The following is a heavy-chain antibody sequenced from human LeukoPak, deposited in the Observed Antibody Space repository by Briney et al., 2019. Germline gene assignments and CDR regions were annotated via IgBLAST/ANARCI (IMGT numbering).Heavy chain of an antibody. CDR2: IYTSGNT. CDR3: ARERLAMVRGVIPKEAWGWFDP. D-gene: IGHD3-10*01. J-gene: IGHJ5*02. Sequence: SETLSLTCAVYGGSFSGYYWSWIRQSPGKGLEWIGRIYTSGNTNYNPSLKSRATISVDTSKNQFSLELSSVTAADTAVYYCARERLAMVRGVIPKEAWGWFDPWGQGTLVTVSS. V-gene: IGHV4-4*08. CDR1: GGSFSGYY.